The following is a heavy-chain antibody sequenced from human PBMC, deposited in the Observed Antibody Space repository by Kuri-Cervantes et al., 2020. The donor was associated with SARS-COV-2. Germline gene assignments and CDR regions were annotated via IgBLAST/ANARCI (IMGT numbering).Heavy chain of an antibody. CDR1: GFTFSSYA. J-gene: IGHJ4*02. Sequence: GGSLRLSCAASGFTFSSYAMSWVRQAPGKGLEWVSAISGSGGSTYYADSVKGRFTISRDNSQNTLYLHMKSLRGEDTAMYYCAKDRVGVQDFWGQGTLVTVSS. D-gene: IGHD2-21*01. CDR2: ISGSGGST. V-gene: IGHV3-23*01. CDR3: AKDRVGVQDF.